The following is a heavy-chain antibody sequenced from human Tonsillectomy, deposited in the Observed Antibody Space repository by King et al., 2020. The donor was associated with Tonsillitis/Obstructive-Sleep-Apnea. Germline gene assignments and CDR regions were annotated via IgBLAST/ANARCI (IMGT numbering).Heavy chain of an antibody. CDR3: ARRPGRGYGSGSYYDN. V-gene: IGHV5-51*01. CDR1: GYSFTTYW. Sequence: QLVQSGAEVKKPGESLKISCKGSGYSFTTYWIGWVRQMPGNGLEWMGIIYPGDSDTRYSPSFQGQVTISVDKSISTAYLQWSSLKASDTAMYYCARRPGRGYGSGSYYDNWGQGTLVTVSS. CDR2: IYPGDSDT. D-gene: IGHD3-10*01. J-gene: IGHJ4*02.